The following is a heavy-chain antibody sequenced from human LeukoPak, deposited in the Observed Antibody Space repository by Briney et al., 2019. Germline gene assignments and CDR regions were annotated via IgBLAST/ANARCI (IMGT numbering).Heavy chain of an antibody. V-gene: IGHV3-33*03. D-gene: IGHD4-11*01. CDR1: GFTFSSYG. CDR3: ARPFSNYGWFDP. J-gene: IGHJ5*02. Sequence: GALRLSCTASGFTFSSYGMHWVRQAPGKGLEWVAVIWNDGGNKYYADSVKGRFTISKDNSKNTVYLQMNSLRAEDTAVYYCARPFSNYGWFDPWGQGTLVTVSS. CDR2: IWNDGGNK.